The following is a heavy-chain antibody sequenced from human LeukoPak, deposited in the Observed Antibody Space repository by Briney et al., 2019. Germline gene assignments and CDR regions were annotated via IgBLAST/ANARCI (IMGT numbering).Heavy chain of an antibody. D-gene: IGHD6-13*01. CDR2: IIPIFGTA. V-gene: IGHV1-69*05. CDR1: GGTFSSYA. CDR3: AREVRYLGAAGSNYYYYYMDV. J-gene: IGHJ6*03. Sequence: SVKVSCKASGGTFSSYAISWVRQAPGQGLEWIGGIIPIFGTANYAQKFQGRVTITTDESTSTAYMELSSLRSEDTAVYYCAREVRYLGAAGSNYYYYYMDVWGKGTTVTVSS.